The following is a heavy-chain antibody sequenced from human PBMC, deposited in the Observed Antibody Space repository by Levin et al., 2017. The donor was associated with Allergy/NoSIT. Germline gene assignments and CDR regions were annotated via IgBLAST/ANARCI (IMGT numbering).Heavy chain of an antibody. CDR2: ISYDGSNK. J-gene: IGHJ4*02. V-gene: IGHV3-30-3*02. CDR1: GFTFSSYA. Sequence: GESLKISCAASGFTFSSYAMHWVRQAPGKGLEWVAVISYDGSNKYYADSVKGRFAISRDNSKNTLYLQMNSLRAEDTAVYYCAKPSELLVYYWGQGTLVTVSS. D-gene: IGHD2-15*01. CDR3: AKPSELLVYY.